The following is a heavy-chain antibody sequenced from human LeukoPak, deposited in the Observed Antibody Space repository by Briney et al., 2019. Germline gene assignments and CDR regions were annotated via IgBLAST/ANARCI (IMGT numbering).Heavy chain of an antibody. CDR1: GGSISSDGYY. Sequence: SETLSLTCTVSGGSISSDGYYWSWIRQHPGKGLEWIGYIYYSGSTYYNPSLKSRVTISVDTSKNQFSLKLSSVTAADTAVYYCARVLQGAWFDPWGQGTLVTVSS. CDR3: ARVLQGAWFDP. D-gene: IGHD3-10*01. J-gene: IGHJ5*02. CDR2: IYYSGST. V-gene: IGHV4-31*03.